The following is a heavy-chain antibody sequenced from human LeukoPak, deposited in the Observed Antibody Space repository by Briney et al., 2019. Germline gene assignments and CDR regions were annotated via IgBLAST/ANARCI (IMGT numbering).Heavy chain of an antibody. J-gene: IGHJ4*02. V-gene: IGHV4-34*01. CDR2: INHSGST. CDR3: ARVSPPLSDGSGSYYTNYYFDY. D-gene: IGHD3-10*01. CDR1: GGSFSGYY. Sequence: SETLSLTCAVYGGSFSGYYWSRIRQPPGKGLEWIGEINHSGSTNYNPSLKSRVTISVDTSKNQFSLKLSSVTAADTAVYYCARVSPPLSDGSGSYYTNYYFDYWGQGTLVTVSS.